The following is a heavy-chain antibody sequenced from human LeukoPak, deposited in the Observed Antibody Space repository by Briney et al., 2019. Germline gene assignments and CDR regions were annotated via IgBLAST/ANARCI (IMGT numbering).Heavy chain of an antibody. CDR2: TSAYNGNT. CDR3: ATTYYYDSSGYSIDTYFDY. CDR1: GYTFTSYG. J-gene: IGHJ4*02. V-gene: IGHV1-18*01. D-gene: IGHD3-22*01. Sequence: ASVKVSCKASGYTFTSYGISWVRQAPGQGLEWMGWTSAYNGNTNYAQKLQGRVTMTTDTSTSTAYMELRSLRSDDTAVDSCATTYYYDSSGYSIDTYFDYWGQGTLVTVSS.